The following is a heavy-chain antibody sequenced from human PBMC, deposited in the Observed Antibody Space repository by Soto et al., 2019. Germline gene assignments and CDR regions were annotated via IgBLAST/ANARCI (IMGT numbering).Heavy chain of an antibody. CDR3: ARELVVVPAATYYYYYGMDV. CDR2: ISAYNGNT. V-gene: IGHV1-18*04. D-gene: IGHD2-2*01. J-gene: IGHJ6*02. Sequence: GASVKVSCKASGYTFTSYGISWVRQAPGQGLEWMGWISAYNGNTNYAQKLQGRVTMTTDTSTSTAYMELRSLRSDDTAVYYCARELVVVPAATYYYYYGMDVWGQGTTVTVSS. CDR1: GYTFTSYG.